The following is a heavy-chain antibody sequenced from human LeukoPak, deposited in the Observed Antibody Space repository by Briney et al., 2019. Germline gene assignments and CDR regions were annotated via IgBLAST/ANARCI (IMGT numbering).Heavy chain of an antibody. D-gene: IGHD4-23*01. Sequence: ASVKVSCKASGYSFTNYDINWVRQATGQGLEWMGWMNPKSGDTGYSQKFQGRVFITRDTSINTAYMELSSLGSDDTAVYYCARGSRVNYYYMDVWGKGTTVIISS. CDR1: GYSFTNYD. J-gene: IGHJ6*03. CDR2: MNPKSGDT. V-gene: IGHV1-8*03. CDR3: ARGSRVNYYYMDV.